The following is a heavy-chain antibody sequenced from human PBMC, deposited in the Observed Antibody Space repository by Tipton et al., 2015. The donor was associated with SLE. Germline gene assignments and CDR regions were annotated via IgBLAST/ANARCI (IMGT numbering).Heavy chain of an antibody. V-gene: IGHV4-61*02. CDR2: IFTSGNT. D-gene: IGHD6-19*01. CDR1: GGSLSGDTYY. Sequence: TLSLTCTVSGGSLSGDTYYWSWIRQPAGEGLEWIGRIFTSGNTNYNPSVKSRVTISVDTSKNQFSLELSSVTAADTAVYYCARETEDTGWIHSRDYIYYYYYVDVWGQGTTVTVSS. CDR3: ARETEDTGWIHSRDYIYYYYYVDV. J-gene: IGHJ6*03.